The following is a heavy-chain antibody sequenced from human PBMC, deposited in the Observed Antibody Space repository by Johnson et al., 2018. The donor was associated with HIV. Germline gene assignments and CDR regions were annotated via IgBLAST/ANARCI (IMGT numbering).Heavy chain of an antibody. J-gene: IGHJ3*02. CDR3: ARDRGRGLDAFDI. D-gene: IGHD1-1*01. V-gene: IGHV3-64*01. CDR1: GFTFSSYA. Sequence: VQLVESGGGLVQPGGSLRLSCAASGFTFSSYAMHWVRQAPGKGLEYVSAISSNGGSTYYANSVKGRFTISSDNSKNSLYLQLNSLRAEDTAVYYCARDRGRGLDAFDIWGQGTMVTVSS. CDR2: ISSNGGST.